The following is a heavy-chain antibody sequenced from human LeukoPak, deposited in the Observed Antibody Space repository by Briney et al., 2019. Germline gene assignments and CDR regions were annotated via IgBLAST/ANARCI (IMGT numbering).Heavy chain of an antibody. Sequence: GEPLHIASQASGYAFTTYWIGSVRPMPGKGLEWMGIIYPGDSDTTYSPSFQGQVTISADKSINTAYLQWSSLKASDTAIYFCARQYYDSSGYLSYFDYWGQGTLVTVSS. CDR3: ARQYYDSSGYLSYFDY. CDR2: IYPGDSDT. CDR1: GYAFTTYW. D-gene: IGHD3-22*01. J-gene: IGHJ4*02. V-gene: IGHV5-51*01.